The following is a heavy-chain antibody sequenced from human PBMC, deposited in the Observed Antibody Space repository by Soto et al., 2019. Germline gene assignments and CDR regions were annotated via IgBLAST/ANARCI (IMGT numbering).Heavy chain of an antibody. V-gene: IGHV1-69*13. CDR3: AREGYSSSWYGYYYYGVDV. J-gene: IGHJ6*02. CDR2: IIPIFGTA. CDR1: GGTFSSYA. Sequence: SVKVSCKASGGTFSSYAISWVRQAPGQGLEWMGGIIPIFGTANYAQKLQGRVTITADESTSTAYMELSSLRSEDTAVYYCAREGYSSSWYGYYYYGVDVWGQGTTVTVSS. D-gene: IGHD6-13*01.